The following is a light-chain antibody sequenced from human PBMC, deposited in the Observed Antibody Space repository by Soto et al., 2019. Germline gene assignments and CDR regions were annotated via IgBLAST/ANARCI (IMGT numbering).Light chain of an antibody. Sequence: EIVLTHSPGTLSLSPCERATLSFSASQSVNSNYLAWCQQKPGQAPRLLIYGASSRATGIPDRFSGSGSGTDFTLTISRLEPEDFAVFYCHQCDSSPWTFGQGTKVDI. CDR3: HQCDSSPWT. J-gene: IGKJ1*01. CDR2: GAS. V-gene: IGKV3-20*01. CDR1: QSVNSNY.